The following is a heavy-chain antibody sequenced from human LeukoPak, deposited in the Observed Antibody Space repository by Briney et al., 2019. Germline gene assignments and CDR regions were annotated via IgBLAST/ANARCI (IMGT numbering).Heavy chain of an antibody. Sequence: ASVKVSCKASGFTFTSSAVQWVRQARGQRLEWIGWIVVGSGNTNYAQKFQERVTITRDMSTSTAYMELSSLRSEDTAVYYCAADVLLWFGELLPAFDIWGQGTMVTVSS. J-gene: IGHJ3*02. CDR3: AADVLLWFGELLPAFDI. CDR2: IVVGSGNT. CDR1: GFTFTSSA. D-gene: IGHD3-10*01. V-gene: IGHV1-58*01.